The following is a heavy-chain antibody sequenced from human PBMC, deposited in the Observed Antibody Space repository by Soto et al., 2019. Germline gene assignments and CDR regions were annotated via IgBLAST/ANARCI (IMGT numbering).Heavy chain of an antibody. Sequence: EVQLLDSGGSLVQPGGSLRLSCAASGFTFSNHAMSWVRQAPGTGLEWVSAIDGGGTKTYYADSVKGRFTISRDNSMNTLYLQMDSLRAEDTAIYYCTKEHSNYPDNWFDPWGQGTRVTVSS. D-gene: IGHD4-4*01. J-gene: IGHJ5*02. CDR1: GFTFSNHA. CDR3: TKEHSNYPDNWFDP. V-gene: IGHV3-23*01. CDR2: IDGGGTKT.